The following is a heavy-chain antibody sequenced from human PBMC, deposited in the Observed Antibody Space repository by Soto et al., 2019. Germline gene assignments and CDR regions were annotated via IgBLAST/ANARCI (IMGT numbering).Heavy chain of an antibody. Sequence: EVQLLESGGGLVQPGGSLRLSCAASEFSFGGYAMSWVRQAPGKGLEWVSSISGSGASAFYAASVRGRFTISRDNTGNTVSLQMNSLRAEDTALYYWAKGSRGYTTDYFDYWGQGTRITVSS. D-gene: IGHD5-18*01. CDR2: ISGSGASA. V-gene: IGHV3-23*01. J-gene: IGHJ4*02. CDR1: EFSFGGYA. CDR3: AKGSRGYTTDYFDY.